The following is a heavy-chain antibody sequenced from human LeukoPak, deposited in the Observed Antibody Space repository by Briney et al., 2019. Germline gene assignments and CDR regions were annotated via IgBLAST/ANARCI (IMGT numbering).Heavy chain of an antibody. D-gene: IGHD4-23*01. Sequence: PGGSLRLSCAASGFTFSSYSMNWVRQAPGEGLEWVSSISSSSSYIYYADSVKGRFTISRDNAKNSLYLQMNSLRAEDTAVYYCARGLTTVVTPTVYWGQGTLVTVSS. CDR1: GFTFSSYS. J-gene: IGHJ4*02. CDR3: ARGLTTVVTPTVY. V-gene: IGHV3-21*01. CDR2: ISSSSSYI.